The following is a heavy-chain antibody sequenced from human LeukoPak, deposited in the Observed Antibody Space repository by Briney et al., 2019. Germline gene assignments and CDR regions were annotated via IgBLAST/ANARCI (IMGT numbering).Heavy chain of an antibody. CDR2: IYPGYSDA. J-gene: IGHJ5*02. V-gene: IGHV5-51*03. CDR1: GYKLANNW. D-gene: IGHD6-13*01. CDR3: VRFALTSSLDH. Sequence: PGESLKISCKISGYKLANNWIGWVRQVPEKGLEWMGLIYPGYSDAKYSPSFQGQVTSSVDASISTAYLQLSGLRASDTAIYYCVRFALTSSLDHWGQGTLVTVSS.